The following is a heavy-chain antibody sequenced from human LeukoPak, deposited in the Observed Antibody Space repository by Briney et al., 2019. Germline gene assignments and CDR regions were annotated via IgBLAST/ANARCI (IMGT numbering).Heavy chain of an antibody. D-gene: IGHD6-13*01. Sequence: GGSLRLSCAASEFTFSTYGMHWVRQAPGKGLEWVAVISYDGSYKFYTDSVKGRFTISRDNSKSTLYLQMNSLRAEDTAVYYCAKDRYSGLNTIDYWGQGTLVTVSS. V-gene: IGHV3-30*18. CDR1: EFTFSTYG. J-gene: IGHJ4*02. CDR3: AKDRYSGLNTIDY. CDR2: ISYDGSYK.